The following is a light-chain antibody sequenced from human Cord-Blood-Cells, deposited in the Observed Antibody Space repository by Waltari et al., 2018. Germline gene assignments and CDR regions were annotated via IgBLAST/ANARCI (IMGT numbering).Light chain of an antibody. V-gene: IGLV2-11*01. Sequence: QSALTQPRSVSGSPGQSVTISCTGTSSDVSGYNYVSCDQQHPGKAPKLMIYDVSKRPSGVPDRFSGSKSGNTAPRTISGLQAEDESDYYCCSYAGSYVVFGGGTKLTVL. CDR1: SSDVSGYNY. CDR2: DVS. J-gene: IGLJ2*01. CDR3: CSYAGSYVV.